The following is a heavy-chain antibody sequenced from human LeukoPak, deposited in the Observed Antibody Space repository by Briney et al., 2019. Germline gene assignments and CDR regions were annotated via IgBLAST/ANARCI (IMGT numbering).Heavy chain of an antibody. V-gene: IGHV4-39*01. Sequence: SETLSLTCTVSGGSISSSSYYWGWIRQPPGKGLEWIGSIYYSGSTYYNPSLKSRVTISVDTSKNQFSLKLSSVTAADTAVYYCARTTADYDYGSGSYQYYFDYWGQGTLVTVSS. CDR1: GGSISSSSYY. D-gene: IGHD3-10*01. CDR2: IYYSGST. J-gene: IGHJ4*02. CDR3: ARTTADYDYGSGSYQYYFDY.